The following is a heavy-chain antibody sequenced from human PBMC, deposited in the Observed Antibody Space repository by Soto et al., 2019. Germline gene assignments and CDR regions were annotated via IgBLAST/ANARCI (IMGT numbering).Heavy chain of an antibody. CDR3: ARDHALFMGATTSWFDS. V-gene: IGHV4-4*07. Sequence: SETLSLTCTVSGGSISSYYWSWIRQPAGKGLEWIGRIYTSGSTNYNPSLKSRVTISVDTTKNHFSLKLSSVTAADTAVYYCARDHALFMGATTSWFDSWGQGPLVTVSS. CDR1: GGSISSYY. J-gene: IGHJ5*01. CDR2: IYTSGST. D-gene: IGHD1-26*01.